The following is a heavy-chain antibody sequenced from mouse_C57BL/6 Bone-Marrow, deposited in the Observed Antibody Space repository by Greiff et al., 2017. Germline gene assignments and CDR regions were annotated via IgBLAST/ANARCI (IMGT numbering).Heavy chain of an antibody. D-gene: IGHD1-1*01. CDR1: GYTFTSYW. J-gene: IGHJ2*01. CDR3: ARGGNYYGSSYDYFDY. CDR2: INPSNGGT. Sequence: VQLQQPGTELVKPGASVKLSCKASGYTFTSYWMHWVKQRPGQGLEWIGNINPSNGGTNYNEKFKSKATLTVDKSSSTAYMQLSSLTSEDSAVYYCARGGNYYGSSYDYFDYWGQGTTLTVSS. V-gene: IGHV1-53*01.